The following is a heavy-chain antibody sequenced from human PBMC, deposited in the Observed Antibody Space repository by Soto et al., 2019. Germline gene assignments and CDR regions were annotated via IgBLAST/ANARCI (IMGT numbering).Heavy chain of an antibody. Sequence: GESLKISCKGSGYSFTSYWISWVRQMPGKGLEWMGRIDPSDSYTNYSPSFQGHVTISADKSISTAYLQWSSLKASDTAMYYRASLDCSGGSCYSYLMDVWGQGTTVTVSS. CDR1: GYSFTSYW. CDR3: ASLDCSGGSCYSYLMDV. V-gene: IGHV5-10-1*01. CDR2: IDPSDSYT. D-gene: IGHD2-15*01. J-gene: IGHJ6*02.